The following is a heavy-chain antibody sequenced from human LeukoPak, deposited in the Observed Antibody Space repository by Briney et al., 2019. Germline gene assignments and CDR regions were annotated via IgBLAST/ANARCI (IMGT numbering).Heavy chain of an antibody. V-gene: IGHV3-7*01. D-gene: IGHD1-26*01. CDR1: GFTFTNYW. CDR3: ARDQVGIFDY. Sequence: GGSLRLSCAASGFTFTNYWMRWVRQAPGKGLEWVANIDQDGNQKNYVDPVKGRFTISRDNAKNSLFLQLNSLRAEDTAVYYCARDQVGIFDYWGQGTLVTVSS. J-gene: IGHJ4*02. CDR2: IDQDGNQK.